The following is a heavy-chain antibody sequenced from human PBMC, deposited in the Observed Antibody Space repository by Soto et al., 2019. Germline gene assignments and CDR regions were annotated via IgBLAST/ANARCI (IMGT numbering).Heavy chain of an antibody. CDR2: ISAYNGNT. CDR1: GYTFTSYG. CDR3: TRGGNVDTAMVCPGYLDY. Sequence: ASVKVSCKASGYTFTSYGISWVRQAPGQGLEWMGWISAYNGNTNYAQKLQGRVTMTTDTSTSTAYMELRSLRSDDTAVYYCTRGGNVDTAMVCPGYLDYWGQGTLDTVTS. V-gene: IGHV1-18*01. D-gene: IGHD5-18*01. J-gene: IGHJ4*02.